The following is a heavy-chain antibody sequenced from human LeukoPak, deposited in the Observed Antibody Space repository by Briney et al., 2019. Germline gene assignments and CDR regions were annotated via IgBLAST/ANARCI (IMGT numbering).Heavy chain of an antibody. J-gene: IGHJ4*02. CDR2: IKPSGGST. CDR3: AREVPENFNFDY. D-gene: IGHD2/OR15-2a*01. Sequence: ASVKVSCKASGYTFSSYYTHWVRQAPGQGLEWMGIIKPSGGSTLYAQKFQGRVTVTSDMSTSTVYVELSSLRSEDTAVYYCAREVPENFNFDYWGQGTLVTVSS. V-gene: IGHV1-46*01. CDR1: GYTFSSYY.